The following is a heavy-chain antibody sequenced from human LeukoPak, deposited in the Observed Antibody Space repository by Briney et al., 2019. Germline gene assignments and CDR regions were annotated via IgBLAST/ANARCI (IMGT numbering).Heavy chain of an antibody. J-gene: IGHJ4*02. V-gene: IGHV3-23*01. D-gene: IGHD2-15*01. CDR3: AKSRIVDRRGYFDY. Sequence: GRCLRLSCVASVYTFNIYPITGVRESPGKGLEGGSTIGTSGDTYYADSVKGRFTISRDDSKNTLYLQMHSLGAEDTAVYYCAKSRIVDRRGYFDYWGQGTLVTVSS. CDR2: IGTSGDT. CDR1: VYTFNIYP.